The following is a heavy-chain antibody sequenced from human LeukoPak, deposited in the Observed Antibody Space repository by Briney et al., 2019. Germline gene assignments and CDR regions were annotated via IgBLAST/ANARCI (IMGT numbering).Heavy chain of an antibody. CDR2: IIPIFGTA. D-gene: IGHD1-7*01. J-gene: IGHJ5*02. Sequence: ASVKVSCKASGGTFSSYAISWVRQAPGQGLEWMGGIIPIFGTANYAQKFQGRVTMTRDTSTSTVYMELSSLRSEDTAVYYCAREPPQGNYWFDPWGQGTLVTVSS. V-gene: IGHV1-69*05. CDR3: AREPPQGNYWFDP. CDR1: GGTFSSYA.